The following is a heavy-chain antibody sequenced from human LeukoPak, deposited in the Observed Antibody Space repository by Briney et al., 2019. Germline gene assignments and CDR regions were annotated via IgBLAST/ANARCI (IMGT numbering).Heavy chain of an antibody. Sequence: SLRLSCAASGFTFDDYAMHWVRQAPGKGLEWVSGISWNSGSIGYVDSVKGRFTISRDNAKNSLYLQMNSLRAEDTALYYCAKLSYGDYSFDYWGQGTLVTVSS. V-gene: IGHV3-9*01. CDR1: GFTFDDYA. J-gene: IGHJ4*02. CDR3: AKLSYGDYSFDY. D-gene: IGHD4-17*01. CDR2: ISWNSGSI.